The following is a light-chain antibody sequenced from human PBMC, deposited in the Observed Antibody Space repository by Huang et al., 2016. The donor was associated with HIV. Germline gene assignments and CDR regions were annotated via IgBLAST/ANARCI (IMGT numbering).Light chain of an antibody. Sequence: SQNVGSYLAWYQQKPGQAPRLLIYGASNRAPGIPARFSAGGSGTDFTLTITSLEPEDFAVYYCQQSGDTPLTFGGGTKVEIK. CDR1: QNVGSY. CDR3: QQSGDTPLT. CDR2: GAS. V-gene: IGKV3-11*01. J-gene: IGKJ4*01.